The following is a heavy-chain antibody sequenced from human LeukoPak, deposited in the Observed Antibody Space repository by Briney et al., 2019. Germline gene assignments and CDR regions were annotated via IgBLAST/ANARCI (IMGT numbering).Heavy chain of an antibody. CDR2: ISYSGST. V-gene: IGHV4-59*12. D-gene: IGHD3-22*01. J-gene: IGHJ4*02. CDR1: GGSMRSYF. CDR3: AKDLGTSSGYFDY. Sequence: SETLSLTCSVSGGSMRSYFWNWIRQPPGKGLEWIGHISYSGSTSYNPSLKSRVTISVDTSKNQFSLKLTSVTAADTAMYYCAKDLGTSSGYFDYWGQGTLVTVSS.